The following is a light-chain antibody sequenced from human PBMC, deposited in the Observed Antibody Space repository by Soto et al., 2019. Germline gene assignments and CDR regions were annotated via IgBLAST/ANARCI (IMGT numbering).Light chain of an antibody. Sequence: DIQMTQSPSSLSASVGGSVTITCRASQSISSWLAWYQQKPGKAPKLLIYDASSLESGVPSRFSGSGSGTEFTLTISSLQPDDFATYYCQQYNSYSQTSGQGTKVDIK. V-gene: IGKV1-5*01. CDR2: DAS. CDR3: QQYNSYSQT. J-gene: IGKJ1*01. CDR1: QSISSW.